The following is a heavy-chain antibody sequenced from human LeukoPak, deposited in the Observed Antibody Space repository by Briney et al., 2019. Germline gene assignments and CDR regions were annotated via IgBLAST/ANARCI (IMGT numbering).Heavy chain of an antibody. CDR1: GFTFSSYS. CDR2: ISSSSSYI. D-gene: IGHD6-13*01. Sequence: PGGSLRLSCAASGFTFSSYSMNWVRQAPGKGLEWVSSISSSSSYIYYADSVKGRFTISRDNAKNSLYLQMNSLRAEDTAVYYCAREPLQLVPFFDYWGQGTLVTVSS. J-gene: IGHJ4*02. CDR3: AREPLQLVPFFDY. V-gene: IGHV3-21*01.